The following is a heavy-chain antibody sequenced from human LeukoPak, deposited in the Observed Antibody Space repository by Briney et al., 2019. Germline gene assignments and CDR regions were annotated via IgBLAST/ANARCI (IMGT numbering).Heavy chain of an antibody. CDR3: AREDHTYYYGSGSYPV. V-gene: IGHV4-59*12. CDR1: GGSISSYY. Sequence: SETLSLTCTVSGGSISSYYWSWIRQPPGKGLEWIGYIYYSGSTNYNPSLKSRVTMSVDTSKNQFSLKLSSVTAADTAVYYCAREDHTYYYGSGSYPVWGQGTLVTVSS. J-gene: IGHJ4*02. D-gene: IGHD3-10*01. CDR2: IYYSGST.